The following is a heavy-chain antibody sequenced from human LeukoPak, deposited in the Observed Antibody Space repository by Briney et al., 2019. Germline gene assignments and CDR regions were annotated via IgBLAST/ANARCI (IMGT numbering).Heavy chain of an antibody. D-gene: IGHD2-2*01. V-gene: IGHV3-74*01. Sequence: GGSLRLSCAASGFTFSSYWMHWVRQAPGKGLVWVSLINNDGSSTHYADSVKGRFTISRDNAKNTLYLQMNRLRAEDTAVYYCANDWRSTNCYLSGVDPGHQATVVTVSS. CDR3: ANDWRSTNCYLSGVDP. J-gene: IGHJ5*02. CDR2: INNDGSST. CDR1: GFTFSSYW.